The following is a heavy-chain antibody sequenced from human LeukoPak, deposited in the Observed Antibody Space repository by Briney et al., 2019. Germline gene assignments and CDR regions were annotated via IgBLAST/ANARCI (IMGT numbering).Heavy chain of an antibody. Sequence: GGSLRLSCAASGFTFSSYAMGWVRQAPGKGLEWVSVISNSGGSTYYADSVKGRFTISRDNSKNTLYLQMNSLRAEDTAVYYCAKGASSAWYLHYWGQGTLVTVSS. D-gene: IGHD6-19*01. J-gene: IGHJ4*02. CDR2: ISNSGGST. V-gene: IGHV3-23*01. CDR1: GFTFSSYA. CDR3: AKGASSAWYLHY.